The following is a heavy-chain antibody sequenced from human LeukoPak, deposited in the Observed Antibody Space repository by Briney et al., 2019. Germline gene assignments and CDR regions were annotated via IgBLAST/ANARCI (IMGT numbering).Heavy chain of an antibody. CDR3: ARDIELST. D-gene: IGHD5-12*01. J-gene: IGHJ3*01. CDR1: GFMFRDAA. Sequence: PGGSLRLSCAASGFMFRDAAMTWVRQAPGQGLEWVSLIASSGLNTYYAASVRGRFTISRDNSKNTLSLQMNSLRVEDTAIYYCARDIELSTWGLGTLVTVSS. V-gene: IGHV3-23*01. CDR2: IASSGLNT.